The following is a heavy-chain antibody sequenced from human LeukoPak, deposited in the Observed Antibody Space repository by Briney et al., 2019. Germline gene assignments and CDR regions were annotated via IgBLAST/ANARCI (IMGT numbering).Heavy chain of an antibody. V-gene: IGHV4-38-2*02. CDR3: ARQHYDFWSGYYTGYFDY. CDR2: IYHSGST. Sequence: SETLSLTCTVSGYSISSGYYWGWIRQPPGKGLEWIGGIYHSGSTYYNPSLKSRATISVDTSKNQFSLKLSSVTAADTAVYYCARQHYDFWSGYYTGYFDYWGQGTLVTVSS. D-gene: IGHD3-3*01. J-gene: IGHJ4*02. CDR1: GYSISSGYY.